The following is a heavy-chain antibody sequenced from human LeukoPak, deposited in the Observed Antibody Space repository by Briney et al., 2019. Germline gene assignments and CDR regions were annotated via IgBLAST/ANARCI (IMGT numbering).Heavy chain of an antibody. J-gene: IGHJ6*03. V-gene: IGHV4-39*01. CDR1: GGSISSSSYY. CDR3: ARGWLVRPFYYYYMDV. CDR2: IYYSGST. D-gene: IGHD6-19*01. Sequence: PSETLSLTCTVSGGSISSSSYYWGWIRQPPGRGLEWIGSIYYSGSTYYNPSLKSRVTISVDTSKSQFSLKLSSVTAADTAVYYCARGWLVRPFYYYYMDVWGKGTTVTVSS.